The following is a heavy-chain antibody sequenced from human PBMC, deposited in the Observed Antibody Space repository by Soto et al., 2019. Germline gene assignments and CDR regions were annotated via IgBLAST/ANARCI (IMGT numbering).Heavy chain of an antibody. CDR2: INAGNGNT. V-gene: IGHV1-3*01. CDR3: AKARQAQSHYYYGMDV. D-gene: IGHD6-19*01. J-gene: IGHJ6*02. Sequence: ASVKVSCKASGYTFTSYAMHWVRQAPGQRLEWMGWINAGNGNTKYSQKFQGRVTITRDTSASTAYMELSSLRGEDTAIYYCAKARQAQSHYYYGMDVWGQGTPVTVSS. CDR1: GYTFTSYA.